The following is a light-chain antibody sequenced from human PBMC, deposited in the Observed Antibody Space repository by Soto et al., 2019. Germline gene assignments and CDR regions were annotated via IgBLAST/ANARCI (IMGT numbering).Light chain of an antibody. V-gene: IGKV3-20*01. J-gene: IGKJ1*01. Sequence: EIVLTQSPGTLSLSPGERATLSCRASQSVSNNYLAWYQQKPGQAPRLLIYGASNRATGIPDRFSGSGSGTDFTLTISRLEAEDFAVYYCQQYGSSPPTFGQGTKVDI. CDR1: QSVSNNY. CDR3: QQYGSSPPT. CDR2: GAS.